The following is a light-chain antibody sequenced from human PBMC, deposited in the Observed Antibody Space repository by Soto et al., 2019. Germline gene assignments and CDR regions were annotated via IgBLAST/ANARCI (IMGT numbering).Light chain of an antibody. CDR3: QQYYSFLIT. J-gene: IGKJ5*01. CDR2: AAS. Sequence: VFWLPQSPSLRSPSTGDRVTISCLMSQGISSYLAWYQQKPGKAPELLIYAASTLQSGVPSRFSGSGSGTDFTLTISCLQYEDFAAYYCQQYYSFLITFGQGTRLEIK. V-gene: IGKV1D-8*01. CDR1: QGISSY.